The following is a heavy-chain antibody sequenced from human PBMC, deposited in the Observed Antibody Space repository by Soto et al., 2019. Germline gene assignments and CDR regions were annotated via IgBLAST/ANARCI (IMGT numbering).Heavy chain of an antibody. CDR1: GFTFSSYA. V-gene: IGHV3-23*01. J-gene: IGHJ4*02. CDR2: ISGSGGST. D-gene: IGHD1-26*01. CDR3: ARRGSGSYYDY. Sequence: GGSLRLSCAASGFTFSSYAMRWVRQAPGRGLEWVSAISGSGGSTYYADSVKGRFTISRDNSKNTLYLQMNSLRAEDTAVYYCARRGSGSYYDYWGQGTLVTVSS.